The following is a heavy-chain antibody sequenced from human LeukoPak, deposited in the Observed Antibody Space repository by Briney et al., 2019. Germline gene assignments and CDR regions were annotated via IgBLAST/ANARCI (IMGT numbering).Heavy chain of an antibody. CDR3: ARGSSCYYDSSGTYFDY. V-gene: IGHV1-69*05. J-gene: IGHJ4*02. CDR2: IIPIFGTA. CDR1: GGTFSSYA. D-gene: IGHD3-22*01. Sequence: ASVKVSCKASGGTFSSYAISWVRQAPGQGLEWMGGIIPIFGTANYAQKFQGRVTITTDESTSTAYMELSSLRSEDTAVYYCARGSSCYYDSSGTYFDYWGQGTLVTVSS.